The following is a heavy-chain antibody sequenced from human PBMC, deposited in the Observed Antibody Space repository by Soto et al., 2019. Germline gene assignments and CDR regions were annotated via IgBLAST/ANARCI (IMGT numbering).Heavy chain of an antibody. J-gene: IGHJ6*03. CDR1: GYTFTSYG. Sequence: NVSCKASGYTFTSYGISWVRQAPGQGLEWMGWISAYNGNTNYAQKLQGRVTMTRDTSTSTAYMELSSLRSDDTAVYYCARGVKGYVGWLRLKPYYYYMDVWGKGTTVTVSS. V-gene: IGHV1-18*01. CDR2: ISAYNGNT. CDR3: ARGVKGYVGWLRLKPYYYYMDV. D-gene: IGHD3-9*01.